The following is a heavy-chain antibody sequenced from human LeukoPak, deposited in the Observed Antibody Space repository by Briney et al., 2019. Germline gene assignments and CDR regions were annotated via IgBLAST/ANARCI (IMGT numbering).Heavy chain of an antibody. CDR1: GYSFTSYW. D-gene: IGHD3-10*01. J-gene: IGHJ4*02. CDR2: IYPGDSDT. Sequence: GESLKISCKGSGYSFTSYWIGWVRQTPGKGLEWTGIIYPGDSDTRYSPSIQGQVTISVDKSISTAYLQWSSLKASDTAMYYCARLTYYYGSGSYWPGYFDYWGQGTLVTVSS. CDR3: ARLTYYYGSGSYWPGYFDY. V-gene: IGHV5-51*01.